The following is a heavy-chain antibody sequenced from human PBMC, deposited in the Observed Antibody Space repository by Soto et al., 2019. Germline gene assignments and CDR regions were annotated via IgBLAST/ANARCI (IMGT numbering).Heavy chain of an antibody. D-gene: IGHD3-9*01. V-gene: IGHV3-23*01. CDR1: GFTFSTYA. CDR3: AKQYYDILTSPDY. CDR2: ISDSGSNT. Sequence: GGSLRLSCAASGFTFSTYAMSWVRQAPGKGLQWVSTISDSGSNTYYADSVKGRFTISRDNSKNTLALQMNSLRVEDTAVYYCAKQYYDILTSPDYWGQGTLVTVSS. J-gene: IGHJ4*02.